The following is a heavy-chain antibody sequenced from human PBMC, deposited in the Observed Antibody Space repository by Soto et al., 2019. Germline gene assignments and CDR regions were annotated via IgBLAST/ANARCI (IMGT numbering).Heavy chain of an antibody. V-gene: IGHV4-31*03. D-gene: IGHD3-10*01. CDR1: CGSLSRGGFY. Sequence: ASGTPCLPRPLSCGSLSRGGFYPSLVPQNPRKGLGWIWVIYYSGSTYYNPSLKSRVTISVDTSKNQFSLKLSSVTAADTAVYYCASVGYYYGSGSYYNWFDPWGQGTLVTVSS. J-gene: IGHJ5*02. CDR2: IYYSGST. CDR3: ASVGYYYGSGSYYNWFDP.